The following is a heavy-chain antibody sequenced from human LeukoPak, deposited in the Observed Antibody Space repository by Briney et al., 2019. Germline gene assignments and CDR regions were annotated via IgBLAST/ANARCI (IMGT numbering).Heavy chain of an antibody. CDR1: GDSFNNYY. D-gene: IGHD2-15*01. J-gene: IGHJ4*02. CDR3: ARGRGGYYFDY. V-gene: IGHV4-59*01. Sequence: SETLCLTCTVSGDSFNNYYWTWIRQPPGKGLECIAYIYYSGSTNYNPSLKSRVTISIDTSKNQFSLKLTSVTAADTAVYYCARGRGGYYFDYWGQGTLVTVSS. CDR2: IYYSGST.